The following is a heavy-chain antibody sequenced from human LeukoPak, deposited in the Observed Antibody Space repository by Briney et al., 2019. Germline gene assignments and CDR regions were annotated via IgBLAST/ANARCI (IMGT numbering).Heavy chain of an antibody. CDR1: GFTFSSYA. CDR2: IPCNGGRT. J-gene: IGHJ4*02. CDR3: AFSGYSGDDPIDY. Sequence: PGGSLRLSCAASGFTFSSYAMSWVRQAPGKGLEWVSAIPCNGGRTYYADSVKGRFTISRDNSKNTLYLQMNSLRAEDSAVYYCAFSGYSGDDPIDYWGQGTLVTVSS. V-gene: IGHV3-23*01. D-gene: IGHD5-12*01.